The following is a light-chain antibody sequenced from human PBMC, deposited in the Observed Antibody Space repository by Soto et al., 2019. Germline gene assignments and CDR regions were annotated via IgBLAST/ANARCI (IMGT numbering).Light chain of an antibody. CDR2: DVN. CDR3: VSFAGGTYV. CDR1: SSDVGAYIF. J-gene: IGLJ1*01. V-gene: IGLV2-8*01. Sequence: QSALTQPPSASGSPGQSVTISCTGTSSDVGAYIFVSWYQQHTGKAPKLMVYDVNRRPPGVPDRFFGSKSGNTASLTVSGLQAEDEADYYCVSFAGGTYVFGTGTQLTVL.